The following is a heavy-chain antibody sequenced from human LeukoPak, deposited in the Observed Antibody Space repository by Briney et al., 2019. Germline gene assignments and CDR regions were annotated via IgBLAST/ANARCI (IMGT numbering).Heavy chain of an antibody. Sequence: GGSLRLSCAVSGFSSDDYAMHWVRHVPGKGLEWVSGISWNSDNIGYADSVKGRFTTSRDNAKNSLYLQMNSLRAEDTALYYCAINGGGDSGYGNFDYWGQGNLVTVSS. CDR3: AINGGGDSGYGNFDY. CDR1: GFSSDDYA. CDR2: ISWNSDNI. D-gene: IGHD5-12*01. J-gene: IGHJ4*02. V-gene: IGHV3-9*02.